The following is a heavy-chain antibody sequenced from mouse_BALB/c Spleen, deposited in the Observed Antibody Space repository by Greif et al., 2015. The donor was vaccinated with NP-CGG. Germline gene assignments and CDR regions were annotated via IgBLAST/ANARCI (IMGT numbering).Heavy chain of an antibody. CDR3: ARQYGKDWYFDV. CDR2: ISSGGGST. CDR1: GFAFSSYD. J-gene: IGHJ1*01. Sequence: EVKLVESGGGLVKPGGSLKLSCAASGFAFSSYDMSWVRQTPEKRLEWVAYISSGGGSTYYPDTVKGRFTISRDNAKNTLYLQMSSLKSEDTAMYYCARQYGKDWYFDVWGAGTTVTVSS. V-gene: IGHV5-12-1*01. D-gene: IGHD2-10*02.